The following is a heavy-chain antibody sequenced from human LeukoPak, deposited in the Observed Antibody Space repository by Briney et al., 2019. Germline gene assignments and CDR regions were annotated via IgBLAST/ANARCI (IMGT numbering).Heavy chain of an antibody. J-gene: IGHJ1*01. CDR1: GFTFSSYA. CDR3: TRDPRLREFES. Sequence: GGSLRLSCAASGFTFSSYAMSWVRQAPGKGLVWVSAISGSGGSTYYASSVKGRFTISRDNSKNTLSLQMNSLRDDDTAVYYCTRDPRLREFESWGQGTLVTVSS. V-gene: IGHV3-23*01. D-gene: IGHD2-21*02. CDR2: ISGSGGST.